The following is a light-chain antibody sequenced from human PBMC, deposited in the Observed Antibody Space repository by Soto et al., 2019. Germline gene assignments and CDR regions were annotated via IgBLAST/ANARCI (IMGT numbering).Light chain of an antibody. CDR2: AAS. CDR3: QQYYSYPIT. V-gene: IGKV1-8*01. Sequence: IQMTQSPSSVSASVGDRVTISCQASQGISRSLAWYQQKPGKAPKLLIYAASTLQSGVPSRFSGSGSGTDFTLTISCLQSEDFATYYCQQYYSYPITFGQVRRLEIK. J-gene: IGKJ5*01. CDR1: QGISRS.